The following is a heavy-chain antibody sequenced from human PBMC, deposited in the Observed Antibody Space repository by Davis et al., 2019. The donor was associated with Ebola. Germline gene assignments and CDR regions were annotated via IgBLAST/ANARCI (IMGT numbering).Heavy chain of an antibody. CDR1: GFTFSSYS. CDR3: AKKDPPDY. CDR2: ISSSSSTI. J-gene: IGHJ4*02. Sequence: GGSLRLSCAASGFTFSSYSMNWVRQAPGKGLEWVSYISSSSSTIYYADSVKGRFTISRDNAKNSLYLQMNSLRAEDTAVYYCAKKDPPDYWGQGTLVTVSS. V-gene: IGHV3-48*01. D-gene: IGHD2-15*01.